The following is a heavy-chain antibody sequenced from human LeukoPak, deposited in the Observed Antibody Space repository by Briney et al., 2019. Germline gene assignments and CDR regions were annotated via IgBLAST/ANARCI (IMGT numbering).Heavy chain of an antibody. CDR2: ITSSSSII. J-gene: IGHJ4*02. Sequence: GGSLRLSCAASGFIFSDYYMSWIRQAPGKGLEWISYITSSSSIIYYADSVKGRFTISRDNAKNSVYLQMNSLRAEDTAVYYCARGKFVAAAVSDYWGQGTLVTVSS. V-gene: IGHV3-11*04. CDR3: ARGKFVAAAVSDY. D-gene: IGHD6-13*01. CDR1: GFIFSDYY.